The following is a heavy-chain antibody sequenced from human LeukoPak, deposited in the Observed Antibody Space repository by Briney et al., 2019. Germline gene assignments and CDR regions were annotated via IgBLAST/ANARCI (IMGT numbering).Heavy chain of an antibody. CDR3: ARPGAAIGKGYFQH. D-gene: IGHD2-2*02. V-gene: IGHV4-34*01. J-gene: IGHJ1*01. CDR2: INHSGST. Sequence: SETLSLTCAVYGGSFSGYYWSWIRQPPGKGLEWIGEINHSGSTNYNPSLKSRVTISVDTSKNQFSLKLSSVTAADTAVYYCARPGAAIGKGYFQHWARAPWSPSPQ. CDR1: GGSFSGYY.